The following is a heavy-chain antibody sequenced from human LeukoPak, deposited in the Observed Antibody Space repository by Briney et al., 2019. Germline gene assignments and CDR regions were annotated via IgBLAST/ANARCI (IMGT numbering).Heavy chain of an antibody. CDR2: IYSGGNT. D-gene: IGHD3-10*01. J-gene: IGHJ3*02. Sequence: GGSLRLSCTVSGFTVSSNSMSWVRQAPGKGLEWVSFIYSGGNTHYADSVKGRFTISRDNAKNSLYLQMNSLTAEDTAIYYCAREGRYYGSGSHRDGFDIWGQGTMVTVSS. V-gene: IGHV3-53*01. CDR3: AREGRYYGSGSHRDGFDI. CDR1: GFTVSSNS.